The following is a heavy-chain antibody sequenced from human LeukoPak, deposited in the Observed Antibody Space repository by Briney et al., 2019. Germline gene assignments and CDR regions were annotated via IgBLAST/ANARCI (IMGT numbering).Heavy chain of an antibody. D-gene: IGHD2-15*01. CDR1: GYSFTRYW. V-gene: IGHV5-51*01. CDR2: IYPGDSDT. J-gene: IGHJ4*02. CDR3: ASRYCSGGTCYLN. Sequence: GESLKISRKGSGYSFTRYWIGWVRQMAGKGLEWMGIIYPGDSDTKYSPSFQGQVTISADKSISTAYLQWSSLKASDTAMYYCASRYCSGGTCYLNWGQGTLVTVSS.